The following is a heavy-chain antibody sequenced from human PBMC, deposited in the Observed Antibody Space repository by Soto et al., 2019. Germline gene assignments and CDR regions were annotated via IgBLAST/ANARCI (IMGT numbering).Heavy chain of an antibody. Sequence: QVQLVQSGAEVKKPGSSVKVSCKASGGTFSSYAISWVRQAPGQVLEWMGGIIPIFGTANYAQKFQGRVTITADESTSTAYMELSSLRAEDTAVYYFARESRYWRVGSCYFLPGIDYWGQGTLVTVSS. V-gene: IGHV1-69*12. J-gene: IGHJ4*02. D-gene: IGHD2-15*01. CDR3: ARESRYWRVGSCYFLPGIDY. CDR2: IIPIFGTA. CDR1: GGTFSSYA.